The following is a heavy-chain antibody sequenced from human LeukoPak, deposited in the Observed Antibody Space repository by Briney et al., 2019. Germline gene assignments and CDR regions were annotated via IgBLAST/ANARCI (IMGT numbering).Heavy chain of an antibody. CDR2: ISSSGSTI. J-gene: IGHJ4*02. CDR1: GFTFSSYS. V-gene: IGHV3-48*01. Sequence: GGSLRLSCAASGFTFSSYSMNWVRQAPGKGLEWVSYISSSGSTIYYADSVKGRFTISRDNAKNTLYLQMNSLRAEDTAVYYCAKEYYGFAYWGQGTLVTVSS. CDR3: AKEYYGFAY. D-gene: IGHD3-3*01.